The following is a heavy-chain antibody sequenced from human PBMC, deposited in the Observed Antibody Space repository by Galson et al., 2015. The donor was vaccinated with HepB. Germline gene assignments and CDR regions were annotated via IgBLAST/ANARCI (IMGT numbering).Heavy chain of an antibody. CDR3: AKDGAYYYDSSGYYPDYYYCYYMDV. Sequence: SLRLSCAASGFTFTNFGLHWVRQAPGKGLEWVAFISYDGSDKYYADSVKGRFTISRDNSKDTLYLQMNSLRAEDTAVYYCAKDGAYYYDSSGYYPDYYYCYYMDVWGKGTTVTVSS. D-gene: IGHD3-22*01. CDR2: ISYDGSDK. V-gene: IGHV3-30*18. J-gene: IGHJ6*03. CDR1: GFTFTNFG.